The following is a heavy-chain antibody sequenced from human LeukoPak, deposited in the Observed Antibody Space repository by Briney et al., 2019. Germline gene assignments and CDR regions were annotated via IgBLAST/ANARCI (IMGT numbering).Heavy chain of an antibody. D-gene: IGHD2-2*02. Sequence: PSETLSLTCTVSGYSISSVYYWGWIRQPPGKGLEWIGSIYHSGSIYYNPSLKSRVTISVDTSKNQFSLKLSSVTAADTAVYYCARDSPTADIVVVPAAILIDWGQGTLVTVSS. CDR3: ARDSPTADIVVVPAAILID. CDR1: GYSISSVYY. CDR2: IYHSGSI. J-gene: IGHJ4*02. V-gene: IGHV4-38-2*02.